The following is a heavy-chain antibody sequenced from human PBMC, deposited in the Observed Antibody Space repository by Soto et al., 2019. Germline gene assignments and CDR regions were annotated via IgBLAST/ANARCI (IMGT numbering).Heavy chain of an antibody. D-gene: IGHD2-8*01. V-gene: IGHV3-23*01. CDR1: GFTFSSYA. J-gene: IGHJ6*02. CDR2: ISASGGST. CDR3: AKVRWTNGVPKGGTAV. Sequence: EVQLLESGGGLVQPGGSLRLSCAASGFTFSSYALIWVRQAPGKGLEWVSDISASGGSTYYADSVKGRFTISRDNSKNTLYLQMASLRAEDTAVYYCAKVRWTNGVPKGGTAVWGQGTTVTVSS.